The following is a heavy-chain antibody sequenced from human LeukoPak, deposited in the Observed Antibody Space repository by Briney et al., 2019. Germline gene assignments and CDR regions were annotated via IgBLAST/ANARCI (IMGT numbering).Heavy chain of an antibody. Sequence: PSQTLSLTCTVSGGSISSGSYYWSWIRQPAGKGLEWIGRIYASGSTNYNPSLKSRVTISVDTSKNQFSLKLSSVTAADTAVYYCASPGYSYGISFDYWGQGTLVTVSS. D-gene: IGHD5-18*01. CDR2: IYASGST. V-gene: IGHV4-61*02. CDR3: ASPGYSYGISFDY. CDR1: GGSISSGSYY. J-gene: IGHJ4*02.